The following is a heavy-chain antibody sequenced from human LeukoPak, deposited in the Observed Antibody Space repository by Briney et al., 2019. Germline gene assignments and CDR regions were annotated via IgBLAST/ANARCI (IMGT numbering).Heavy chain of an antibody. Sequence: PGGSLRLSCAASGFTFGSYSMNWVRQAPGKGLEWISYISSGSRTIYHAVSVEGRFTVSRDNAKNSLYLQMRSLRAEDTAVYYCARESITGHRDFDYWGQGTLVTVSS. CDR1: GFTFGSYS. V-gene: IGHV3-48*01. CDR3: ARESITGHRDFDY. D-gene: IGHD1-20*01. J-gene: IGHJ4*02. CDR2: ISSGSRTI.